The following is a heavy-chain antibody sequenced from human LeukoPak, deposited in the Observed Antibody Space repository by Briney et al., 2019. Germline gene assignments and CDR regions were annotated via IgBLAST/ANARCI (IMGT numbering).Heavy chain of an antibody. CDR3: TKAPLMSCTGAFCYPFDS. J-gene: IGHJ4*02. Sequence: GGSLRLSCAASGLTFSRYSMNWVRQDPGKGLEWVSATVGSRPDTYHADSVKGRFTVSRDNSRNTLYLQMNNLRIEDSAVYYCTKAPLMSCTGAFCYPFDSWGQGVLVTVSS. CDR1: GLTFSRYS. CDR2: TVGSRPDT. D-gene: IGHD2-8*02. V-gene: IGHV3-23*01.